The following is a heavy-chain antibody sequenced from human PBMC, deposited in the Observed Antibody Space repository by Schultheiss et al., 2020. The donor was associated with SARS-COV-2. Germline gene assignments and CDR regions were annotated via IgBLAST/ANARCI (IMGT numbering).Heavy chain of an antibody. D-gene: IGHD5-24*01. Sequence: ASVKVSCKASGYTFTSYDINWVRQATGQGLEWMGWMNPNSGNTGYAQKFQGRVTMTRNTSISTAYMELSSLRSEDTAVYYCARDLEMATTPYGMDVWGQGTTVTVSS. CDR3: ARDLEMATTPYGMDV. V-gene: IGHV1-8*01. CDR1: GYTFTSYD. CDR2: MNPNSGNT. J-gene: IGHJ6*02.